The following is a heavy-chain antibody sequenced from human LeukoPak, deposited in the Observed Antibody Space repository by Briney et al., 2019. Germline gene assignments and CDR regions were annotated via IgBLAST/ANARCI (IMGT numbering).Heavy chain of an antibody. J-gene: IGHJ6*03. CDR2: IKRDGSGK. D-gene: IGHD3-16*01. CDR3: ARVGPQGADHYVDV. V-gene: IGHV3-7*01. CDR1: KFTFSNYC. Sequence: PGGSLRLSCAASKFTFSNYCMSWVRQAPGKGLQWVANIKRDGSGKYYVDSVKGRFTISRDNAKNSLYLQMNSLRAEDTAVYYCARVGPQGADHYVDVWGKGTTVTISS.